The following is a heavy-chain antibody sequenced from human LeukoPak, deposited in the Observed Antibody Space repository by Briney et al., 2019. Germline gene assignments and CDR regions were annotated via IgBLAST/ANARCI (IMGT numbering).Heavy chain of an antibody. CDR3: AGGYSSGGKWFDP. Sequence: SQTLSLTCAISGDSVSSNSAAWNWIRQSPSRGLEWLVRTYYRSKWYNDYAVSVKSRITINPDTSKNQFSLQLSSVTPEDTAVYYCAGGYSSGGKWFDPWGQGTLVTVSS. D-gene: IGHD6-19*01. J-gene: IGHJ5*02. V-gene: IGHV6-1*01. CDR1: GDSVSSNSAA. CDR2: TYYRSKWYN.